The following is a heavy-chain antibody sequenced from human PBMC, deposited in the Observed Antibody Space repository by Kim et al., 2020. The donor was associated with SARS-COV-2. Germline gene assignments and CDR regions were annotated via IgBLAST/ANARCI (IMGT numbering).Heavy chain of an antibody. D-gene: IGHD2-15*01. CDR1: GGTFGTYT. CDR2: IIPIFGTP. Sequence: SVKVSCKASGGTFGTYTITLVRQAPGQGLEWMGGIIPIFGTPDYAQNFQGRVTLSADESTKTVYMELSSLRAEDTAVYYCAKKEIVGPLDYWGQGTLVTVSS. J-gene: IGHJ4*02. V-gene: IGHV1-69*13. CDR3: AKKEIVGPLDY.